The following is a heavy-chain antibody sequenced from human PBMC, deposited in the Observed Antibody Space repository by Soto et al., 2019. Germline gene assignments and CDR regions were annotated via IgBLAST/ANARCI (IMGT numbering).Heavy chain of an antibody. CDR2: ISYDGGNK. Sequence: PGGSLRLSCAASGFTFSNYAMHWVRQAPGKGLEWVAVISYDGGNKYYADSVKGRFTISRDNSKNTLYLQMNSLRAEDTAVYYCARDKRDLRFLEWSYYFDYWGQGTLVTVSS. V-gene: IGHV3-30-3*01. D-gene: IGHD3-3*01. CDR3: ARDKRDLRFLEWSYYFDY. J-gene: IGHJ4*02. CDR1: GFTFSNYA.